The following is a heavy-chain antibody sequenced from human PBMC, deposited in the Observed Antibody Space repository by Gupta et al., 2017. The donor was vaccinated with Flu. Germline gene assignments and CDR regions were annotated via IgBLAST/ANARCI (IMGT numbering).Heavy chain of an antibody. J-gene: IGHJ6*02. CDR1: GFTFNRYG. CDR3: ANSFGLVGATSGYYGMDA. CDR2: ISYDGSKK. V-gene: IGHV3-30*18. Sequence: QVHLVESGGGVVQPGRSLRLSCAASGFTFNRYGMHWVRQAPGKGLEWVAVISYDGSKKYYGDSVKGRFTISRDNSKNTLYLQMNSLRAEDTAVYYCANSFGLVGATSGYYGMDAWGQGTTVTVSS. D-gene: IGHD1-26*01.